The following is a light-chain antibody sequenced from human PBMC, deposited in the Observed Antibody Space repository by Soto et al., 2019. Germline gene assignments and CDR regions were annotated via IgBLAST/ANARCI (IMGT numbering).Light chain of an antibody. J-gene: IGLJ1*01. CDR3: CSYAGSYTYV. CDR2: DVS. Sequence: QSALTQPRPVSRAPGQSVTISCTGNSSDVGGYNYVSWYQQHPGKAPKLMIYDVSKRPSGVPDRFSGSKSGNTASLTISGLQAEDEADYYCCSYAGSYTYVFGTGTKVTVL. V-gene: IGLV2-11*01. CDR1: SSDVGGYNY.